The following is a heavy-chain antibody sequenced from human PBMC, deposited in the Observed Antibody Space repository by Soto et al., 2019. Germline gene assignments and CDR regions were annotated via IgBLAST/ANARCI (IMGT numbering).Heavy chain of an antibody. CDR1: GYTFTSNY. V-gene: IGHV1-46*01. CDR3: ARGPGGPDGPGDY. Sequence: ASVKVSCKASGYTFTSNYIHWVRQAPGQGPEWMGIVNPSDGYTNYAQKFQGRVTITRDTSASTAYMELSSLRSEDTAVYYCARGPGGPDGPGDYWGQGALVTVSS. J-gene: IGHJ4*02. CDR2: VNPSDGYT. D-gene: IGHD2-15*01.